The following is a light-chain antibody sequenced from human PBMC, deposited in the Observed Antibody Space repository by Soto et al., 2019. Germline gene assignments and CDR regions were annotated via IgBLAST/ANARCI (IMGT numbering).Light chain of an antibody. Sequence: QSVLTQPPSASGTPGQSVTISCSGSTSNIGSNTVNWYQQLPGAAPKLLIYKNNLRPSGVPDRFSGSKSGASASLAISGLQSEAESDYYCAAWDDSLKGLVFGGGTKVTVL. CDR2: KNN. J-gene: IGLJ2*01. CDR1: TSNIGSNT. CDR3: AAWDDSLKGLV. V-gene: IGLV1-44*01.